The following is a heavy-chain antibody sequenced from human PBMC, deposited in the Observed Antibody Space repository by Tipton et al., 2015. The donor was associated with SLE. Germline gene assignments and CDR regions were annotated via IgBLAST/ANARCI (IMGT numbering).Heavy chain of an antibody. J-gene: IGHJ4*02. D-gene: IGHD1-26*01. CDR3: ARDPISGSYLDY. V-gene: IGHV3-30-3*01. Sequence: SLRLSCAASGFTFSSYAMHWVRQAPGKGLEWGAVIPYDGSNKYYADSVKGRFTISRDNSKNTLYLQMNSLRAEDTAVYYCARDPISGSYLDYWGQGTLGTVSS. CDR1: GFTFSSYA. CDR2: IPYDGSNK.